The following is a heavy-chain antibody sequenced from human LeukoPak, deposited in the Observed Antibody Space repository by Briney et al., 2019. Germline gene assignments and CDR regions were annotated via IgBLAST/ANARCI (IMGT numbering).Heavy chain of an antibody. CDR3: ARGSWYDSSGYYWTFDY. Sequence: SETLSLTCTVSGGSISSYYWSWIRQPAGKGLEWIGRIYTSGSTNYNPSLKSRVTMSVDTSKNQFSLKLSSVTAADTAVYYCARGSWYDSSGYYWTFDYWGQGTLVTVSS. J-gene: IGHJ4*02. CDR1: GGSISSYY. CDR2: IYTSGST. D-gene: IGHD3-22*01. V-gene: IGHV4-4*07.